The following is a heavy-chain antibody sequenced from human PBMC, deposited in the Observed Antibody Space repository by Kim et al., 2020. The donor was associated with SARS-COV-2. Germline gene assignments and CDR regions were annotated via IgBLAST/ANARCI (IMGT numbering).Heavy chain of an antibody. J-gene: IGHJ4*02. CDR1: GGSISSYY. Sequence: SETLSLTCTVSGGSISSYYWSWIRQPPGKGLEWIGYIYYSGSTNYNPSLKSRVTISVDTSKNQFSLKLSSVTAADTAVYYCATLKYSSSWYVSYWGQGTLVTVSS. CDR3: ATLKYSSSWYVSY. V-gene: IGHV4-59*13. CDR2: IYYSGST. D-gene: IGHD6-13*01.